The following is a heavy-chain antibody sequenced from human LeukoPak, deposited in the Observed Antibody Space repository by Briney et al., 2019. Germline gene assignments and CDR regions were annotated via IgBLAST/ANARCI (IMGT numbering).Heavy chain of an antibody. CDR3: AKDTGYCSSTSCYHDKYFDY. V-gene: IGHV3-30*02. CDR2: IRYDGSNK. Sequence: GGCLRLSCAASGFTFSSYGMHWVRQAPGKGLEWVAFIRYDGSNKYYADSVKGRFTISRDNSKNTLYLQMNSLRAEDTAVYYCAKDTGYCSSTSCYHDKYFDYWGQGTLVTVSS. CDR1: GFTFSSYG. J-gene: IGHJ4*02. D-gene: IGHD2-2*01.